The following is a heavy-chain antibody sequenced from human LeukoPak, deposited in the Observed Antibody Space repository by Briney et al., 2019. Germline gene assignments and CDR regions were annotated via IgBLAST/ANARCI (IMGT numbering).Heavy chain of an antibody. D-gene: IGHD5-18*01. Sequence: GGSLRLSCAASGFTFSSYGMHWVRQAPGKGLEWVAVISYDGSNKYYADSVKGRFTISRDNSKNTLYLQMNSLRAEDTAVYYCAKEPWIQLWHLYFDYWGQGTLVTVSS. CDR2: ISYDGSNK. CDR1: GFTFSSYG. J-gene: IGHJ4*02. CDR3: AKEPWIQLWHLYFDY. V-gene: IGHV3-30*18.